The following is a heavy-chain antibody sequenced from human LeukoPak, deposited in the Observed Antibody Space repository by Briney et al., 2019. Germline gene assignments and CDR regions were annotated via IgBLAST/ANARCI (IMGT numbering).Heavy chain of an antibody. CDR2: ISSSGSTI. CDR1: GFTFSSYE. Sequence: GGPLRLSCAASGFTFSSYEMNWVRQAPGKGLEGFSYISSSGSTIYYADSVKGRFTISRDNSKNTLYLQMNSLRAEDTAVYWCAKRTHGYNPLDYWGQGTLVTVSS. CDR3: AKRTHGYNPLDY. V-gene: IGHV3-48*03. J-gene: IGHJ4*02. D-gene: IGHD5-24*01.